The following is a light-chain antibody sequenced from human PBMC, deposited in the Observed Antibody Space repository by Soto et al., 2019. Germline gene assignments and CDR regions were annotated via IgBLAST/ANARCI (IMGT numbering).Light chain of an antibody. J-gene: IGKJ4*01. Sequence: ETQMTQSPVTLSVSPGERVTLSCRASQSVSSDLAWYQKKPGQPPILLIYGAATRATGIPARFSGSGSGTEFTLTINSLQSEDFALYYCQQYNIWPLTFGGGTRVQIK. CDR2: GAA. V-gene: IGKV3-15*01. CDR1: QSVSSD. CDR3: QQYNIWPLT.